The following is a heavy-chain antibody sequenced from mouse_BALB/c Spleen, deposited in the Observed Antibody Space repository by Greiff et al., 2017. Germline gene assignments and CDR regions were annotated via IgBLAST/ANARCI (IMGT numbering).Heavy chain of an antibody. CDR3: TRDRDGYYGY. V-gene: IGHV5-6-4*01. D-gene: IGHD2-3*01. CDR1: GFTFSSYT. CDR2: ISSGGSYT. Sequence: EVQGVESGGGLVKPGGSLKLSCAASGFTFSSYTMSWVRQTPEKRLEWVATISSGGSYTYYPDSVKGRFTISRDNAKNTLYLQMSSLKSEDTAMYYCTRDRDGYYGYWGQGTTLTVSS. J-gene: IGHJ2*01.